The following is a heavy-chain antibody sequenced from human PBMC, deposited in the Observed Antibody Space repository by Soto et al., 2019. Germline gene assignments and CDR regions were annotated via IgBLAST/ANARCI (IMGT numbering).Heavy chain of an antibody. Sequence: GGSLRLSCAASGFTFSSYEMNWVRQALGKGLEWVSYISSSGSTIYYADSVKGRFTISRDNAKNSLYLQMNSLRAEDTAVYYCARGTYYDYVWGSYRYTPNWFDPWGQGTLVTVSS. CDR2: ISSSGSTI. V-gene: IGHV3-48*03. D-gene: IGHD3-16*02. CDR3: ARGTYYDYVWGSYRYTPNWFDP. CDR1: GFTFSSYE. J-gene: IGHJ5*02.